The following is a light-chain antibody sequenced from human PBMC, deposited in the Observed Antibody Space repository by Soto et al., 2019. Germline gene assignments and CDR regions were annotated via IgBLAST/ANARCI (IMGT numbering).Light chain of an antibody. Sequence: AIRMTQSPSSFSASIGDRVSITCRATQDIGTYLAWYQQIPGKAPKLLIYDASTLQTGVPSRFSGSGSGTDFTLTISYLQSEDFGTYYCQQFYNYPRTFGQGTKWIS. J-gene: IGKJ1*01. CDR1: QDIGTY. CDR2: DAS. CDR3: QQFYNYPRT. V-gene: IGKV1-8*01.